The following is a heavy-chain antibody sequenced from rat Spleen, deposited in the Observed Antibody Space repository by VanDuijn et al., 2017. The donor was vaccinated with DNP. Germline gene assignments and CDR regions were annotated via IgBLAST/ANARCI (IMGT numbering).Heavy chain of an antibody. CDR1: GFIFSYYD. CDR2: ISTGGDDT. J-gene: IGHJ3*01. Sequence: EVQLVESGGGLVQPGRSLKLSCAASGFIFSYYDMAWVRQAPTKGLEWVASISTGGDDTYYRDSVKGRFTISRDNAKNTQSLQMDSLRSDDTATYYCATGGPHWFAYWGQGTLVTVSS. D-gene: IGHD4-3*01. V-gene: IGHV5S13*01. CDR3: ATGGPHWFAY.